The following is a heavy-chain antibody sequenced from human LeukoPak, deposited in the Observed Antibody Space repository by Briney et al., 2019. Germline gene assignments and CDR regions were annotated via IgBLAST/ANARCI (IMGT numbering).Heavy chain of an antibody. CDR2: IRGDGGTT. D-gene: IGHD6-25*01. CDR3: ATERFDGFDM. Sequence: GGSLRLSCAASGFTFSSYWMHWVRQAPGKGVVWVSRIRGDGGTTSYADSVKGRFTISRDNAKNTLYLQMSSLRVEDTAVYYCATERFDGFDMWGQGTMVTVSS. CDR1: GFTFSSYW. J-gene: IGHJ3*02. V-gene: IGHV3-74*01.